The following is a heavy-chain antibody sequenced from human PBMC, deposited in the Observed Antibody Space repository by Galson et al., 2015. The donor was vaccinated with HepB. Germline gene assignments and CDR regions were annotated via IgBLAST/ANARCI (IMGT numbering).Heavy chain of an antibody. CDR3: ARALGVYSFDF. Sequence: ETLSLTCTVSGGSISTYYWTWIRQPPGKGLEWIGYIYYSGSTNYNPSLKSRVTISVDMSKNQFSLKLSSVTAADTAVYFCARALGVYSFDFWGQGTLVTVSS. J-gene: IGHJ4*02. CDR2: IYYSGST. CDR1: GGSISTYY. V-gene: IGHV4-59*08. D-gene: IGHD3-16*01.